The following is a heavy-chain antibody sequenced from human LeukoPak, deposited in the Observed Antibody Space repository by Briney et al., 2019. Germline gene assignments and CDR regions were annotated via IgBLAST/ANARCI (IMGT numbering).Heavy chain of an antibody. D-gene: IGHD3-3*01. CDR1: GFTLSRFW. Sequence: GGSLRLSCAASGFTLSRFWMSWVRQAPGKGLEWVAKIKQDGSERYYVDSVKGRFTISRDNAKNSLYLQMNSLRAEDTAVYYCARDHDDFWSGYVWGKGTTVSVSS. CDR3: ARDHDDFWSGYV. V-gene: IGHV3-7*01. CDR2: IKQDGSER. J-gene: IGHJ6*04.